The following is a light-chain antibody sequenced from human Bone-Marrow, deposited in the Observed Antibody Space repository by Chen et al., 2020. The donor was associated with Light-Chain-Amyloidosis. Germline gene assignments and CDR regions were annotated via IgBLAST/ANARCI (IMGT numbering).Light chain of an antibody. CDR3: RSWDRSRDRPV. Sequence: SYVLTQPSSLSVAPGQTATIACGGNNIGSTSVHWYQPTPGPAPLLVVYDDSDRPSGIPARLSGSNSGNTATLTISRVEAGDEADYYCRSWDRSRDRPVFGGGTKLTVL. V-gene: IGLV3-21*02. CDR1: NIGSTS. J-gene: IGLJ3*02. CDR2: DDS.